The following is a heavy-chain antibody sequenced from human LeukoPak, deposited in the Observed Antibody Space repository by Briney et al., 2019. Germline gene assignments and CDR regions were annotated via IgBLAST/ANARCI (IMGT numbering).Heavy chain of an antibody. D-gene: IGHD2-21*02. Sequence: SETLSLTCAVYGGSFSGYYWSWICQPPGKGLEWIGEINHSGSTNYNPSLKSRITISVSTSKNQFSLRLSSVTAADTAVYYCAREGVMVTGFECWGQGTLVTVSS. J-gene: IGHJ4*02. V-gene: IGHV4-34*01. CDR3: AREGVMVTGFEC. CDR1: GGSFSGYY. CDR2: INHSGST.